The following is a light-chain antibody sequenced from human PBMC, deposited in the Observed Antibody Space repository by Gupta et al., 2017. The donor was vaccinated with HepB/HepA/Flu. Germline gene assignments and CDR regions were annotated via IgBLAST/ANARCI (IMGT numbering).Light chain of an antibody. Sequence: ETVLTQSPATLSSSPGERVTLFCRASQNVGRSLSWYQPRLGQAPRLLIYDASDRATGVPARFSAAGSGTDFTLTISSLEAEDFAVYYCQQRGDWWTFGQGTKVEIK. CDR2: DAS. CDR3: QQRGDWWT. CDR1: QNVGRS. J-gene: IGKJ1*01. V-gene: IGKV3-11*01.